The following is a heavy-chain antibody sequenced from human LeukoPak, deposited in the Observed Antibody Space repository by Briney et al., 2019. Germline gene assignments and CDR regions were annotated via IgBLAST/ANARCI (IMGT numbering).Heavy chain of an antibody. Sequence: GASVKVSCKASGDSFTSYYMHWVRQAPGQCLEWLGIINPSGGSTSYAQKFQGRVTMTRDTSTSTLYMELSSLRSEDTAVYYCARGATPVAGAGPYYYYGMDVWGQGSTVTVSS. J-gene: IGHJ6*02. CDR1: GDSFTSYY. D-gene: IGHD6-19*01. V-gene: IGHV1-46*01. CDR3: ARGATPVAGAGPYYYYGMDV. CDR2: INPSGGST.